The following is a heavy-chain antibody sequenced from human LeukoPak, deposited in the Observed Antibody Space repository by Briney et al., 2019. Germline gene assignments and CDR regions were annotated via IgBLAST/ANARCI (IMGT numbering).Heavy chain of an antibody. CDR2: IYHSGST. J-gene: IGHJ4*02. V-gene: IGHV4-39*07. D-gene: IGHD1-26*01. CDR1: GGSISSSYSY. CDR3: AREEGANDY. Sequence: SETLSLTCTVSGGSISSSYSYWGWIRQPPGKGLEWIGSIYHSGSTYYNPSLKSRVTISVDTSKNQFSLKLSSVTAADTAVYYCAREEGANDYWGQGTLVTVSS.